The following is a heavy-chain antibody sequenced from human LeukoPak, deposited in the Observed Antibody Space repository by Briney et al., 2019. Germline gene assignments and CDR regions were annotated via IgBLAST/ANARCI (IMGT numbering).Heavy chain of an antibody. D-gene: IGHD3-3*01. CDR3: ARDWRGSLPWFDP. Sequence: LPGGSLRLSCAASGFTFSSYWMNWVGQAPGKGLVWVSRINSDGSSTSYADSVKGRFTISRDNAKNTLYLQMNSLRAEDTAVYYCARDWRGSLPWFDPWGQGTLVTVSS. CDR1: GFTFSSYW. V-gene: IGHV3-74*01. J-gene: IGHJ5*02. CDR2: INSDGSST.